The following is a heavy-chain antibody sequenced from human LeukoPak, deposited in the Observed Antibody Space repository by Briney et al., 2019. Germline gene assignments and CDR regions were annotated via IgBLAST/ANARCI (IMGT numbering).Heavy chain of an antibody. J-gene: IGHJ3*02. CDR3: ATAQRHWVVTTAFDI. D-gene: IGHD3-22*01. V-gene: IGHV1-24*01. Sequence: ASVKVSCTVSGYTLTELSMHWVRQAPGKGLEWMGGFDPEDGETIYAQKFQGRVTMTEDTSTDTAYMELSSLRSEDTAVYYCATAQRHWVVTTAFDIWGQGTMVTVSS. CDR2: FDPEDGET. CDR1: GYTLTELS.